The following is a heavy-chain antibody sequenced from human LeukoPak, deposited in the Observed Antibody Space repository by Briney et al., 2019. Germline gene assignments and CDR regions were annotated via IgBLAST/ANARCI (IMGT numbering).Heavy chain of an antibody. J-gene: IGHJ4*02. CDR2: ISSSGSTV. CDR1: GFTFSDYY. V-gene: IGHV3-11*01. Sequence: GGSLRISCAASGFTFSDYYMSRIRQAPGKGLEWVSYISSSGSTVYYADSVKGRFTISRDNAKNSLYLQMNSLRAEDTAVYYCAREAGYDSSGYNFDYWGQGTLVTVSS. D-gene: IGHD3-22*01. CDR3: AREAGYDSSGYNFDY.